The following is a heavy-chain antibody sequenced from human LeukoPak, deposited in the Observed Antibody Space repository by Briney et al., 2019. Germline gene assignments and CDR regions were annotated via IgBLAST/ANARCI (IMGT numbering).Heavy chain of an antibody. CDR2: ISGSGVST. V-gene: IGHV3-23*01. D-gene: IGHD6-19*01. CDR1: GFTFNSYA. CDR3: AEDVGSRWYSDH. J-gene: IGHJ4*02. Sequence: GGSLRLSCAASGFTFNSYAMTWVRQAPGKGLEWVATISGSGVSTYYADSVKGRFTISRDNSKNTLYLQMNTLRVEDTAVYYCAEDVGSRWYSDHWGQGTLVTVSS.